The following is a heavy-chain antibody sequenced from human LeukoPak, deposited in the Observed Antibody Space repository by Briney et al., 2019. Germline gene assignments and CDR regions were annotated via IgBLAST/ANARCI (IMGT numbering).Heavy chain of an antibody. CDR1: GGSISSSSYY. D-gene: IGHD6-13*01. V-gene: IGHV4-39*01. CDR2: IYYSGST. Sequence: KPSETLSLTCTVSGGSISSSSYYWGWIRKPPGKGLEWIGSIYYSGSTYYNPSLKSRVTISVDTSKNQFSLKLSSVTAADTAVYYCARQYGSWYTFYFQHWGQGTLVTVSS. J-gene: IGHJ1*01. CDR3: ARQYGSWYTFYFQH.